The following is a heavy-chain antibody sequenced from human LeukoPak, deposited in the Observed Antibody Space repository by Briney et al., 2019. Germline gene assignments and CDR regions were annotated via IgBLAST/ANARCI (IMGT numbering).Heavy chain of an antibody. Sequence: GGSLRLSCAASGFTFSSYAMSWVRQAPGKGLEWVSAISGSGGSTYYADSVKGRFTISRDNSKNTLYLQMNSLIAEDTAVYYSARRITISNYFDYWWQGAMATVSS. J-gene: IGHJ4*02. CDR1: GFTFSSYA. CDR3: ARRITISNYFDY. CDR2: ISGSGGST. D-gene: IGHD3-3*01. V-gene: IGHV3-23*01.